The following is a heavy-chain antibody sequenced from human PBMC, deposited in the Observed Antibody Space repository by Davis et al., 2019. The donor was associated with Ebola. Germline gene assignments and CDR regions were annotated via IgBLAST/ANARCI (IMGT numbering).Heavy chain of an antibody. CDR2: INPGDSET. Sequence: KVSCKDSGHRFTSYWIGWVRLMPGKGLEWMGIINPGDSETRYRPSFQGQVTISVDKSISTAYLQWSSLKASDTAIYYCARLRLLEWPGFSDWGQGTLVTVSS. J-gene: IGHJ4*02. CDR3: ARLRLLEWPGFSD. CDR1: GHRFTSYW. D-gene: IGHD3-3*01. V-gene: IGHV5-51*01.